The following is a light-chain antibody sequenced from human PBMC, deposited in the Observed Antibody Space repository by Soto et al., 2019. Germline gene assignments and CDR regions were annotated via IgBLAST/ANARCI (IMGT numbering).Light chain of an antibody. CDR3: QTWGTGIRV. V-gene: IGLV4-69*01. Sequence: QLVLTQSPSASASLGASVKLTCTLSSGHSSYAIAWHQQQPEKGPRYLMNLNSDGSHSKGDGIPDRFSGSSSGAERYLTISSRQSEDEADYYCQTWGTGIRVFGGGTQLTVL. CDR2: LNSDGSH. J-gene: IGLJ3*02. CDR1: SGHSSYA.